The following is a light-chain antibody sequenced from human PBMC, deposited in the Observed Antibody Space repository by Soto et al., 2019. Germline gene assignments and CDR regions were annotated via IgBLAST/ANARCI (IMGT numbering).Light chain of an antibody. CDR3: QQRSNWPIT. J-gene: IGKJ5*01. V-gene: IGKV3-11*01. CDR1: QSVSSY. Sequence: EIVLTQSPGTLSLSPVERATLSCMASQSVSSYFAWYQQKPGQAPRLLIYDASNRATGIPARFSGSGSGTDFTLTISSLEPEDFAVYYCQQRSNWPITFGQGTRLEIK. CDR2: DAS.